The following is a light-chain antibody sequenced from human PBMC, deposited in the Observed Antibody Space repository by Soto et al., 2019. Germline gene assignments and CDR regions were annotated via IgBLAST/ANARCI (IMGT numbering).Light chain of an antibody. CDR3: QQTYTTPYT. J-gene: IGKJ2*01. V-gene: IGKV1-39*01. CDR1: QGISNY. CDR2: AAS. Sequence: DIQMTQSPSSLSASVGDRFTLACRASQGISNYLNWYQQKPGKAPKLLMYAASNLQSGVPSRFSGSGSGTYFTLTISSLQPEDSATYSCQQTYTTPYTFGQGTKLEIK.